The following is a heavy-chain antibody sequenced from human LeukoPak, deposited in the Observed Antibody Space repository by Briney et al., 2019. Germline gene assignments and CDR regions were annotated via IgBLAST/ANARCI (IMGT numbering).Heavy chain of an antibody. CDR3: AKDIGGDRDGYNLFDH. CDR1: GLTLSSDS. CDR2: IISSSSTI. D-gene: IGHD5-24*01. Sequence: GGSLRLSCAASGLTLSSDSMNWVRQAPGKGLQWGSYIISSSSTIYYADSVKGRFTISRDNAKNTLYLQMSSLRAEDTAVYYCAKDIGGDRDGYNLFDHWGQGTQVTVSS. V-gene: IGHV3-48*01. J-gene: IGHJ4*02.